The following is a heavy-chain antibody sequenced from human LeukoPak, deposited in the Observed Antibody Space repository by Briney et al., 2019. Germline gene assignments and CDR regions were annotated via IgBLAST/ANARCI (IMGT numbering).Heavy chain of an antibody. CDR2: IIPIFGTA. CDR1: GGTFSSYA. Sequence: ASVKVSCKASGGTFSSYAISWVRQAPGQGLEWMGGIIPIFGTANYAQKFQGRVTITADKSTSTAYMELSSLRSEDTAVYYCARAMVARPSHAFGIWGQGTMVTVSS. CDR3: ARAMVARPSHAFGI. J-gene: IGHJ3*02. D-gene: IGHD3-10*01. V-gene: IGHV1-69*06.